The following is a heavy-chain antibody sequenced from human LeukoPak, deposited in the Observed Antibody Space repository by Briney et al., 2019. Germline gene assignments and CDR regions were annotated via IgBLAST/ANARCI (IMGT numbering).Heavy chain of an antibody. J-gene: IGHJ4*02. CDR1: GFTFSDYY. CDR3: AREYSSGWYDY. Sequence: GGSLRLSCAASGFTFSDYYMSWIRQAPGKGLEWVSYISSSGSTIYYADSVKVRFTISRDKDKNSLYLQMNSLRAEDTAVYYCAREYSSGWYDYWGQGTLVTVSS. D-gene: IGHD6-19*01. CDR2: ISSSGSTI. V-gene: IGHV3-11*01.